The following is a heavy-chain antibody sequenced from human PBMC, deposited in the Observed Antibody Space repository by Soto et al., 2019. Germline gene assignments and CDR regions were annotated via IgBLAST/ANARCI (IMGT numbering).Heavy chain of an antibody. V-gene: IGHV3-73*01. J-gene: IGHJ6*02. CDR3: TSDGYITYYYGTDV. Sequence: HPGGCLRLSCAASGFPFSGSAMHWVRQASGKGLEWVGRIRSKANSYATAYAASVTGRFTISRDDSKNTAYLQMNSLKTEDTAVYYCTSDGYITYYYGTDVWGQGTTVTVSS. CDR2: IRSKANSYAT. D-gene: IGHD5-12*01. CDR1: GFPFSGSA.